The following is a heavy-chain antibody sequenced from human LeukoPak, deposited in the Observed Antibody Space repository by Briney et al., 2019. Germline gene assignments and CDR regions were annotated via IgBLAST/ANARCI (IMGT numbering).Heavy chain of an antibody. D-gene: IGHD6-19*01. V-gene: IGHV1-69*05. J-gene: IGHJ5*02. CDR2: IIPIFGTA. Sequence: SVKVSCKASGGTFSSYAISWVRQAPGQGLEWMGGIIPIFGTANYAQKLQGRVTMATDTSTSTAYMELRSLRSDDTAVYYCARDLRYSSGWYNNPWGQGTLVTVSS. CDR1: GGTFSSYA. CDR3: ARDLRYSSGWYNNP.